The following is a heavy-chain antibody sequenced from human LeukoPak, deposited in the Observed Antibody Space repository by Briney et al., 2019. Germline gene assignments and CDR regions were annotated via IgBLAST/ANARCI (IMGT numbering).Heavy chain of an antibody. CDR3: ARSYGSGSYKWSDP. CDR2: IYHSGHT. Sequence: SETLSLTSAVSGYSISSGYYWGWIRQPPGKGLEWIGSIYHSGHTYYNPSLKSRVTISVDTSKNQFSLKLRSVTAADTAVYYCARSYGSGSYKWSDPWGQGTLVTVSS. D-gene: IGHD3-10*01. V-gene: IGHV4-38-2*01. CDR1: GYSISSGYY. J-gene: IGHJ5*02.